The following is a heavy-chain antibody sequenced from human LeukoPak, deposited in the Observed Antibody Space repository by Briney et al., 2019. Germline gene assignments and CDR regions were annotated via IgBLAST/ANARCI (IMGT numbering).Heavy chain of an antibody. Sequence: GGSLRLSYAASGFTFSSYGMNWVRQAPGKGLEWVSGISGSGGTTYYADSVKGRFTISRDNSKNSLSLQVSSLRAEDTPVYYCAKTNGYYSDWGQGTLVTVSS. CDR2: ISGSGGTT. CDR1: GFTFSSYG. D-gene: IGHD3-22*01. V-gene: IGHV3-23*01. CDR3: AKTNGYYSD. J-gene: IGHJ4*02.